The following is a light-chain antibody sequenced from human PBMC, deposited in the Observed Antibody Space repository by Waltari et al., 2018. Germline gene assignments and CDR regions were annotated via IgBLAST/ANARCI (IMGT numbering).Light chain of an antibody. V-gene: IGLV2-11*01. Sequence: QSALTQPRSVSGSPGQSVTISCTGTSSDVGGYKYVSWYRQHPGKAPKLMIYDVTERPSGVPDRFSGSKSGNTASLTISGLQAEDEADYYCCSYIGSYSVVFGGGTKLTVL. CDR2: DVT. CDR3: CSYIGSYSVV. J-gene: IGLJ2*01. CDR1: SSDVGGYKY.